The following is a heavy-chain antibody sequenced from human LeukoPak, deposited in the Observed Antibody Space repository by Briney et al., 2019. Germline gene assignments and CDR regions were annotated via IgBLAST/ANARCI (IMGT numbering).Heavy chain of an antibody. V-gene: IGHV5-51*01. D-gene: IGHD3-10*02. Sequence: GESLKISCKGSGYSFTSYWIAWVRQMPGKGLGWMGIIYPGDSYTTYSPSFQGQVTISADKSISTAYLQWRSLKASDTAMYYCARRMGSVVRHIWGERTMVSVS. CDR3: ARRMGSVVRHI. CDR1: GYSFTSYW. CDR2: IYPGDSYT. J-gene: IGHJ3*02.